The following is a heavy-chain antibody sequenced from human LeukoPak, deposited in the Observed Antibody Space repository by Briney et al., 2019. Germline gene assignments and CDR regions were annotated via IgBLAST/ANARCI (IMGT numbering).Heavy chain of an antibody. J-gene: IGHJ5*02. D-gene: IGHD3-3*01. V-gene: IGHV4-30-2*01. CDR1: GGSIHSDGCA. CDR2: IYHSGIT. CDR3: ARDENRITVFGVVISVWFEP. Sequence: TLSLTCAVCGGSIHSDGCAGRGLGPPPGKGLEGLGYIYHSGITYYNPSLKSRVTMSLATSKNQVSLRLTSVTAADAAIYYCARDENRITVFGVVISVWFEPWGPGTLGTVSA.